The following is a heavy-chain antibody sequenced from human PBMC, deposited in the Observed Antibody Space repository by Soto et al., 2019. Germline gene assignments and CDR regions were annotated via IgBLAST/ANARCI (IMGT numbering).Heavy chain of an antibody. CDR3: ARMVCGSGGLYDP. CDR1: GYTFTNYA. D-gene: IGHD3-10*01. V-gene: IGHV1-3*01. CDR2: INGGTGNT. Sequence: QVQLVQSGAEVKKPGASVKVSCKASGYTFTNYAITWVRQAPGLALEWMGWINGGTGNTEYSKQFQDRVTITTDTAARTASMELTSMRFEATAWYYCARMVCGSGGLYDPWGQGTLVTVSS. J-gene: IGHJ5*02.